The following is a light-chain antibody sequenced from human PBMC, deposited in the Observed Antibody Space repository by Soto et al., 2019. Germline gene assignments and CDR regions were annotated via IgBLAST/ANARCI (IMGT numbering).Light chain of an antibody. CDR2: GES. V-gene: IGKV3-15*01. J-gene: IGKJ1*01. Sequence: EIVMTQSPATLSVSPGDSATLSCRASQSVSSNLAWYQQKTGQAPRLLIYGESTRATGIPDRFSGSGSGTELTLTISRLQSEDFAVYYCQKYNNWPQTCGQGTKVDIK. CDR1: QSVSSN. CDR3: QKYNNWPQT.